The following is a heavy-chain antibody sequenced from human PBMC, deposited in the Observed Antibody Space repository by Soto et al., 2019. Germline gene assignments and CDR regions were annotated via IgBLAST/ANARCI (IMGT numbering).Heavy chain of an antibody. CDR1: GFTFSSYA. CDR2: ISYDGSNK. V-gene: IGHV3-30-3*01. D-gene: IGHD6-6*01. CDR3: ARDSPLRIAARPYYDDYYGMDV. J-gene: IGHJ6*02. Sequence: QVQLVESGGGVVQPGRSLRLSCAASGFTFSSYAMHWVRQAPGKGLEWVAVISYDGSNKYYADSVKGRFTISRDNSKNTQYLQMNSLRAEDTAVYYCARDSPLRIAARPYYDDYYGMDVWGQGTTVTVSS.